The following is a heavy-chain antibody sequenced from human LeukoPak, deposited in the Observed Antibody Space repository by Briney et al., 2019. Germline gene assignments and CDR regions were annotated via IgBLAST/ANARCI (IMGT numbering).Heavy chain of an antibody. CDR3: TRARPPPARGYSLSPKYYFDY. V-gene: IGHV1-24*01. J-gene: IGHJ4*02. Sequence: GASVKVSCKVSGYTLTELSMHWVRQAPGKGLEWMGGFDPEDGETIYAQKFQGRVTMTEDTSTDTAYMELSSLKTEDTAVYYCTRARPPPARGYSLSPKYYFDYWGQGTLVTVSS. CDR2: FDPEDGET. D-gene: IGHD5-18*01. CDR1: GYTLTELS.